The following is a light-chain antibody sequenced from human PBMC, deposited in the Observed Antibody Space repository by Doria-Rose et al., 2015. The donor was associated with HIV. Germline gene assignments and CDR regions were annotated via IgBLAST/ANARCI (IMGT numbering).Light chain of an antibody. CDR2: DGS. CDR1: QSFRRTY. Sequence: TQSPGTLSLSPGERATLSCRARQSFRRTYVAWYQQKPGQAPSLLIYDGSTRATGIPDRFSASGSGTDFTLTINRLEPEDFALYYCHQYGTSWTFGQGTKVEI. J-gene: IGKJ1*01. V-gene: IGKV3-20*01. CDR3: HQYGTSWT.